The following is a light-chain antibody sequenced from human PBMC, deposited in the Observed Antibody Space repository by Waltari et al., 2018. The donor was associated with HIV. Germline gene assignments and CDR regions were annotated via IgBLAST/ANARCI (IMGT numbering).Light chain of an antibody. V-gene: IGLV2-14*01. J-gene: IGLJ1*01. Sequence: QSALTQPASVSGSPGQSITISCTGTSSDVGGHNYVSWYQQHPGKAPKLLIYEVITRPSGVSNRFSGSKSGNTASMTISGLQAEDEADYYCNSYRSSTTPCVFGTGTKVTVL. CDR1: SSDVGGHNY. CDR2: EVI. CDR3: NSYRSSTTPCV.